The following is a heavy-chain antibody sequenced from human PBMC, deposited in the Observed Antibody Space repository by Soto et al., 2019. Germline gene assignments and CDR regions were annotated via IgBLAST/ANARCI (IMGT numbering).Heavy chain of an antibody. D-gene: IGHD1-1*01. CDR2: ISYEGSNT. CDR3: ARVTPGNNLYYFSGLDF. CDR1: GFTFGTYG. V-gene: IGHV3-30-3*01. Sequence: GGYLRLSCVASGFTFGTYGIHWVRQAPGKGLQWVALISYEGSNTYYADSVRGRFTISRDNSKNTLYLQMNTLRPEDTGLYYCARVTPGNNLYYFSGLDFWGQGTSVTVSS. J-gene: IGHJ6*02.